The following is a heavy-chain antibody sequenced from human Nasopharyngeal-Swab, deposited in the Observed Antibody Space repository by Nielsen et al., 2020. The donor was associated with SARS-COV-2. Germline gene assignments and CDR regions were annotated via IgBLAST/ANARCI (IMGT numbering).Heavy chain of an antibody. D-gene: IGHD2-15*01. J-gene: IGHJ4*02. CDR2: IDSNGDNT. CDR1: GFTFSSFA. V-gene: IGHV3-64*02. Sequence: GESLKISCAASGFTFSSFAMHWVRQAPGKRPEYVSAIDSNGDNTYHIDSVKGRFTISRDNSKNTLYLEMGSLRADDMAVHYCTRSLDARGGYAFDFGGQGTLVTASS. CDR3: TRSLDARGGYAFDF.